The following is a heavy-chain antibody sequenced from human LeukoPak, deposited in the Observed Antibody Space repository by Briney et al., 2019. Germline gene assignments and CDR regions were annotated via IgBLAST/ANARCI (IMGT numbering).Heavy chain of an antibody. J-gene: IGHJ4*02. D-gene: IGHD6-19*01. CDR1: GFPFSIYE. V-gene: IGHV3-48*03. Sequence: GGSLRLSCAVSGFPFSIYEMNWVRQAPGKGLEWVSNIGSSGTTIYYADSVRGRFSISRDNAKSSLYLQMNSPRVEDTAVYYCALLAVASDFDYWGQGALVTVSS. CDR3: ALLAVASDFDY. CDR2: IGSSGTTI.